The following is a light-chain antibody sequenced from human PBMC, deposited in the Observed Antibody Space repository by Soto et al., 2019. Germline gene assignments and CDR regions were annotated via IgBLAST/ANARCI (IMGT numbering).Light chain of an antibody. CDR3: QQYNKWPQT. CDR2: GAS. V-gene: IGKV3-15*01. Sequence: EIVMTQSSATLSVSPGERATLSCRASQSVSSNLAWYQQKPGQAPRLLIYGASTRATGIPATFTGSGSGTEFTLTISSLQSEDIAVYYCQQYNKWPQTFGQGTKVDNK. CDR1: QSVSSN. J-gene: IGKJ1*01.